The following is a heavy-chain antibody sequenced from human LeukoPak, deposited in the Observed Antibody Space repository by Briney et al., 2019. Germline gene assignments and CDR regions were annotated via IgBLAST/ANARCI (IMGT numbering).Heavy chain of an antibody. D-gene: IGHD1-26*01. J-gene: IGHJ4*02. CDR2: ISGSGGST. CDR3: ARVPVGSYSFDY. Sequence: GGSLRLSCAASGFTFSSYAMSWVRQAPGKGLEWVSAISGSGGSTYYADSVKGRFTISRDNSKNTLYLQMNSLRAEDTAVYYCARVPVGSYSFDYWGQGTLVTVSS. CDR1: GFTFSSYA. V-gene: IGHV3-23*01.